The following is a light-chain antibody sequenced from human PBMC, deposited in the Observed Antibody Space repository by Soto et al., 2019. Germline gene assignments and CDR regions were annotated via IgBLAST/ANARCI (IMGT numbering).Light chain of an antibody. Sequence: EIVMTQSPATLSVSPGERATLSCRASQSVSSSLAWYQQKPCQAPRLLIYGISTRATGLPGRFSGSGSGTAFTLTISSLQSEDLAVYYCQQYNNWPLTFGGGTKVEIK. CDR2: GIS. CDR1: QSVSSS. V-gene: IGKV3-15*01. CDR3: QQYNNWPLT. J-gene: IGKJ4*01.